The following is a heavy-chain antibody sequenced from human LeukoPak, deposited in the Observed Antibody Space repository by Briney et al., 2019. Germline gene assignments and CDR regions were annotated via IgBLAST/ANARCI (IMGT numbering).Heavy chain of an antibody. Sequence: SETLSLTCTVSGGSISSSSYYWGWIRQPPGKGLEWIGSIYYSGSTYYSPSLKSRVTISVDTSKNQFSLRLSSVTAADTAVYYCATHPYSGYAFPSYWGQGTLVTVSS. J-gene: IGHJ4*02. D-gene: IGHD5-12*01. V-gene: IGHV4-39*01. CDR2: IYYSGST. CDR3: ATHPYSGYAFPSY. CDR1: GGSISSSSYY.